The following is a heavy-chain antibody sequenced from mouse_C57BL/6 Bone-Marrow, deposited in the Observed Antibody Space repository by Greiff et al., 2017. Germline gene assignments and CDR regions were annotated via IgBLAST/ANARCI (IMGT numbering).Heavy chain of an antibody. J-gene: IGHJ4*01. V-gene: IGHV14-1*01. D-gene: IGHD3-2*02. Sequence: VQLKQSGAELVRPGASVKLSCTASGFNIKDYYMHWVKQRPEQGLEWIGRIDPEDGGTEYAPKFQGKATMTADTSSNTAYLQLSSLTSEDTAVYYCTTLDSSGPGAMDYWGQGTSVTVSS. CDR2: IDPEDGGT. CDR3: TTLDSSGPGAMDY. CDR1: GFNIKDYY.